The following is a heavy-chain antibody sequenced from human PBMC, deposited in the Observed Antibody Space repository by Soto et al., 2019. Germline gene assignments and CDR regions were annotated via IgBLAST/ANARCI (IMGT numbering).Heavy chain of an antibody. D-gene: IGHD3-22*01. Sequence: EVHLVESGGGLVQPGESLRLSCAASGFTFSDYWMIWVRQAPGKGLEWVANIKKDESKKSYLDSVRGRFTISRDNARNSLYLQMDSLRAEDTALYYCARDVSPGTGPYYLDALDLWGQGTMVTASS. CDR3: ARDVSPGTGPYYLDALDL. CDR1: GFTFSDYW. CDR2: IKKDESKK. V-gene: IGHV3-7*05. J-gene: IGHJ3*01.